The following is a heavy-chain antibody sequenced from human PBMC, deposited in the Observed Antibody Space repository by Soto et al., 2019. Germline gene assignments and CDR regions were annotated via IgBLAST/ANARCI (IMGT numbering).Heavy chain of an antibody. CDR1: GGSISSSSYY. Sequence: SETLSLTCTVSGGSISSSSYYWGWIRQPPGKGLEWIGSIYYSGSTYYNPSLKSRVTISVDTSKSQFSLKLSSVTAADTAVYYCASYYYDSSGYPPSDAFDIWGQGTMVTVSS. CDR2: IYYSGST. V-gene: IGHV4-39*01. CDR3: ASYYYDSSGYPPSDAFDI. J-gene: IGHJ3*02. D-gene: IGHD3-22*01.